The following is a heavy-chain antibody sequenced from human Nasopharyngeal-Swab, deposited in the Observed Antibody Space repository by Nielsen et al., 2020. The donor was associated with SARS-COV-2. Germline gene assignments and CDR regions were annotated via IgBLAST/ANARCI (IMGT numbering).Heavy chain of an antibody. CDR3: ARDEDPYCSSTSCYKGGY. D-gene: IGHD2-2*02. CDR2: IYTSGST. Sequence: SKTLSLTCTVSGGSISSGSYYWSWIRQPAGKGLEWIGRIYTSGSTNYNPSLKSRVTISVDTSKNQFSLKLSSVTAADTAVYYCARDEDPYCSSTSCYKGGYWGQGTLVTVSS. CDR1: GGSISSGSYY. J-gene: IGHJ4*02. V-gene: IGHV4-61*02.